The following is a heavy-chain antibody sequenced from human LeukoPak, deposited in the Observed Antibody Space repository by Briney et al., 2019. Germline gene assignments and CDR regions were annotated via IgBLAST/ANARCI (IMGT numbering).Heavy chain of an antibody. J-gene: IGHJ4*02. V-gene: IGHV3-74*01. D-gene: IGHD4-17*01. CDR3: ARSRTYGDYGRGLDY. Sequence: GRSLRLSCAASGFISSSYWMHWVRQPPGKGLVYIACINTDGFSTSYADSVKGRFTISRDNAKNTLYLQMNSLRAEGTAVYYCARSRTYGDYGRGLDYWGQGTLVTVSS. CDR2: INTDGFST. CDR1: GFISSSYW.